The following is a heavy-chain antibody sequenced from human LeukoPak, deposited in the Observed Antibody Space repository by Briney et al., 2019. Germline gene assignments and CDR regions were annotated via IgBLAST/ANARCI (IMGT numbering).Heavy chain of an antibody. CDR1: GFTFSSYS. CDR2: ISSSSSYI. CDR3: ARFPSYGGNPPHD. V-gene: IGHV3-21*01. J-gene: IGHJ4*02. Sequence: GGSLRLSCAASGFTFSSYSMNWVRQAPGKGLEWVSSISSSSSYIYYADSVKGRFTISRDNAKNSLYLQMNSLRAEDTAVYYCARFPSYGGNPPHDWGQGTLVTVSS. D-gene: IGHD4-23*01.